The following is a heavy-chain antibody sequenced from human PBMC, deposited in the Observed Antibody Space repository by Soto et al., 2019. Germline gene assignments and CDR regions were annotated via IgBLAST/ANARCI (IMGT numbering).Heavy chain of an antibody. CDR3: ARDPRGITIFGVVPAPFFDY. D-gene: IGHD3-3*01. Sequence: PGGSLRLSCTASGFTFSSYAMHWVRQAPGKGLEWVAVISFDGSNKYYADSVKGRFTISRDNSKNTLYLQMNSLRAEDTAVYYCARDPRGITIFGVVPAPFFDYWGQGTLVTVSS. CDR1: GFTFSSYA. J-gene: IGHJ4*02. CDR2: ISFDGSNK. V-gene: IGHV3-30-3*01.